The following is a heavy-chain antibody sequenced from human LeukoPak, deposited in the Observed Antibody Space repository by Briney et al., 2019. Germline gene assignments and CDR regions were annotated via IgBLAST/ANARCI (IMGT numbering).Heavy chain of an antibody. CDR2: IYTSGST. Sequence: PSETLSLTCTVSGGSISSGSYYWSWIRQPAGKGLEWIGRIYTSGSTNYNPSLKSRVTISVDTSKNQFSLKLSSVTAADTAVYYCAREEGYDFWSGYYSGYWGQGTLVTVSS. V-gene: IGHV4-61*02. CDR3: AREEGYDFWSGYYSGY. CDR1: GGSISSGSYY. J-gene: IGHJ4*02. D-gene: IGHD3-3*01.